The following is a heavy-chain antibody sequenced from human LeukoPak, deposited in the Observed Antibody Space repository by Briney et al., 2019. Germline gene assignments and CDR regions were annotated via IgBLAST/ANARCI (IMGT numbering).Heavy chain of an antibody. CDR3: VRAVRSQIDS. Sequence: ASVKVSCKASGYSFTSYSINWVRQAPGQGLEWMGWINTKTGIPTYAQGFTGRFVFSLYTSVTTAYLQINNLKAEDTAVFYCVRAVRSQIDSWGQGTLVTVSS. CDR1: GYSFTSYS. J-gene: IGHJ4*02. CDR2: INTKTGIP. D-gene: IGHD3-10*02. V-gene: IGHV7-4-1*02.